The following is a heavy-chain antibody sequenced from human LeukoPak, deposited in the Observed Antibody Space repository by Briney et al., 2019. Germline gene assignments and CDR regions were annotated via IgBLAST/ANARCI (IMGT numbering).Heavy chain of an antibody. D-gene: IGHD2-15*01. CDR1: GYTFTNYY. J-gene: IGHJ4*02. CDR2: ISPSDGNT. CDR3: AREEVGGYFDY. V-gene: IGHV1-46*01. Sequence: ASVKVSCKASGYTFTNYYIHWVRQAPGQGPEWMGMISPSDGNTNYAQKFQGRVTMTRDTSTSTVYMELSSLRSEDTAAYYCAREEVGGYFDYWGQGSLVTVSS.